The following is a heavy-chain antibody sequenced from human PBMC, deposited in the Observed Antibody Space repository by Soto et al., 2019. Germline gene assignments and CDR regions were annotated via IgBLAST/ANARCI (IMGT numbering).Heavy chain of an antibody. CDR3: ARGRYCSGGSCYYHYYYYYGMDV. D-gene: IGHD2-15*01. CDR1: GGSFSGYY. Sequence: SETLSLTCAVYGGSFSGYYWSWIRQPPGKGLEWIGETNHSGSTNYNPSLKSRVTISVDTSKNQFSLKLSSVTAADTAVYYCARGRYCSGGSCYYHYYYYYGMDVWGQGTTVTVSS. J-gene: IGHJ6*02. CDR2: TNHSGST. V-gene: IGHV4-34*01.